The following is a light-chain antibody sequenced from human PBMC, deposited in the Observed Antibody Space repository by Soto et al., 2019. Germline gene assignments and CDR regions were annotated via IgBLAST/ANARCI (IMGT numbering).Light chain of an antibody. CDR1: QSVCTY. Sequence: IVRTQSPATLSVSPGERATLSCRASQSVCTYFAWYQQKPGQAPRLLIYDASNRATGIPARLSGSGSGTDFTLTISSIEAEDFAVYYCQQRSNWPTFGQGTKVDIK. CDR2: DAS. V-gene: IGKV3-11*01. J-gene: IGKJ1*01. CDR3: QQRSNWPT.